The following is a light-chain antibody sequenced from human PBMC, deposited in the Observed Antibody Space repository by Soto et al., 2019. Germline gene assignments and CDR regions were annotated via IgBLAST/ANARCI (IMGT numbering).Light chain of an antibody. J-gene: IGKJ1*01. V-gene: IGKV3-20*01. CDR1: QTVTSNY. Sequence: EIVLTQSPGTLSVSAGERGSLTCRASQTVTSNYLAWYQQKPGQAPRLLIHGASTRASGIPDRFSGSGSGTDFTLTISRLEPQAFAVYFCQQYGNTPWTFGQGTTVEIK. CDR2: GAS. CDR3: QQYGNTPWT.